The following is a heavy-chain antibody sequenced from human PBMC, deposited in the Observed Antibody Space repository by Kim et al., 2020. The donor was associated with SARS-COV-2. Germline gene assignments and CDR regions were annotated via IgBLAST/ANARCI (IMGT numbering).Heavy chain of an antibody. Sequence: SETLSLTCTVSGGPISSRNYYWGWIRQPPGKGLEWIGSIFYRGTTHYNPSLKSRVTISVDTSKNQFSLKLSSVTAADTAIYYCARISRKDNVVVVAATGVLDSWGQGTLVTVSS. CDR3: ARISRKDNVVVVAATGVLDS. V-gene: IGHV4-39*01. CDR2: IFYRGTT. CDR1: GGPISSRNYY. J-gene: IGHJ5*01. D-gene: IGHD2-15*01.